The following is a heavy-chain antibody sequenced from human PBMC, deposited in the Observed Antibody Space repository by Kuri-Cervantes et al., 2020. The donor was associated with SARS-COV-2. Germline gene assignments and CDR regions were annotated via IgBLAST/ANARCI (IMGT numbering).Heavy chain of an antibody. V-gene: IGHV3-74*01. CDR2: INSDGSST. J-gene: IGHJ6*03. D-gene: IGHD3-3*01. CDR3: SRAAGDDFWSGYYLDYYYYMDV. CDR1: GFTFSSYS. Sequence: GESLKISCAASGFTFSSYSMNWVRQAPGKGLVWVARINSDGSSTSYADSVKGRFTISRDNAKNTLYLQMNSLRAEDTAVYYCSRAAGDDFWSGYYLDYYYYMDVWGKGTTVTVSS.